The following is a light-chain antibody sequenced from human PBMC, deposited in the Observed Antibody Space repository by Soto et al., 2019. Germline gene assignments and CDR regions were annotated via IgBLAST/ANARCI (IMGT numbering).Light chain of an antibody. CDR2: EDD. J-gene: IGLJ2*01. CDR3: QSYDSAAFVV. CDR1: SGRIASNY. Sequence: NFMLTQPHSVSGSPGKTVTISCTRNSGRIASNYVQWYQQRPGSVPTIVIYEDDQRLSGVPDRFSGSVDSSSNSASLIISGLKSEDEADYYCQSYDSAAFVVFGGGTQLTVL. V-gene: IGLV6-57*04.